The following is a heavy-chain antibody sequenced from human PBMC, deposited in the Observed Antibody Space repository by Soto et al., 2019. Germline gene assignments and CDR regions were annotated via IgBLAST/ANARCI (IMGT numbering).Heavy chain of an antibody. Sequence: LRLSCAAPGFTFSSYAMSWVRQAPGKGLEWVSAISGSGGSTYYADSVKGRFTISRDNSKNTLYLQMNSLRAEDTAVYYCAKALTYYYDSSGYYKHYYGMDVWGQGTTVTVS. CDR1: GFTFSSYA. CDR2: ISGSGGST. V-gene: IGHV3-23*01. D-gene: IGHD3-22*01. J-gene: IGHJ6*02. CDR3: AKALTYYYDSSGYYKHYYGMDV.